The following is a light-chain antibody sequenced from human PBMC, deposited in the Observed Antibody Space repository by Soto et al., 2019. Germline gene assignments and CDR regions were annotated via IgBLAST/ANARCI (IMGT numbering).Light chain of an antibody. Sequence: QSVLTQPPSVSGAPGQRVTISCTGSSANIGAAYNVDWYQQLPGTAPKLLIYGNNNRPSGVPARFSGSKSGTSASLAIAGLQAEDEAEYYCATWDDSLNLLYVFGTGTKVTVL. CDR3: ATWDDSLNLLYV. V-gene: IGLV1-40*01. CDR1: SANIGAAYN. CDR2: GNN. J-gene: IGLJ1*01.